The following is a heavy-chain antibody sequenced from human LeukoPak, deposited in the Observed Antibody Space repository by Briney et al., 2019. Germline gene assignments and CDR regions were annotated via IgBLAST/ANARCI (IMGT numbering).Heavy chain of an antibody. CDR2: IYYSGST. Sequence: PSETLSLTCTVSGGSISSYYWSWIRQPPGKGLEWIGYIYYSGSTNYNPSLRSRVTISVDTSENQFSLKLNSVTAADTAVYYCAGAPPLLYSSSSLGAFDIWGQGTMVTVSS. V-gene: IGHV4-59*01. CDR1: GGSISSYY. D-gene: IGHD6-13*01. CDR3: AGAPPLLYSSSSLGAFDI. J-gene: IGHJ3*02.